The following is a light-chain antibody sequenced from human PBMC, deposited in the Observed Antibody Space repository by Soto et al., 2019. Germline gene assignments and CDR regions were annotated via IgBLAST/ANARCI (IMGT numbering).Light chain of an antibody. CDR2: DTS. J-gene: IGKJ1*01. V-gene: IGKV3-20*01. Sequence: EIVLTQSPGTLSLSPGERATLSCRASQSVNSGYLAWYQHTPGQAPRLLIYDTSTRAPGIPDRFSGSGSGTDFTLTICRLEPEDFAVFYCQQYSSSPRTFGQGTKVEIK. CDR3: QQYSSSPRT. CDR1: QSVNSGY.